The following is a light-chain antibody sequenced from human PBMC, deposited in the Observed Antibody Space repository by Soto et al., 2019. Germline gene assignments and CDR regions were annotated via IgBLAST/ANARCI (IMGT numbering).Light chain of an antibody. J-gene: IGLJ2*01. CDR3: QTWGTGIVV. V-gene: IGLV4-69*01. Sequence: QSVLTQSPSASASLGASVKLTCTLSSGHSSYAVAWHQQHPEKGPRYLMKLNNDGSHSKGDGIPDRFSGSSSGAERYLTISSLQSEDEADYYCQTWGTGIVVFGGGTKLTVL. CDR1: SGHSSYA. CDR2: LNNDGSH.